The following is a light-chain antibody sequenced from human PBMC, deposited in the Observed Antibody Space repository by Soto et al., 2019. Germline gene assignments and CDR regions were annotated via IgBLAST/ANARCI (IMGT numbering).Light chain of an antibody. Sequence: QSVLTQPPSVSGAPGQRVTISCTGSSSNIGAGYNVHWYQQLPGTAPKLLMYGNRIRPSGVPDRFSGSKAGTSASLAITGLQAEDEADDYGQSYDSSLSGPNWVFGGGTQLTVL. CDR1: SSNIGAGYN. J-gene: IGLJ3*02. V-gene: IGLV1-40*01. CDR3: QSYDSSLSGPNWV. CDR2: GNR.